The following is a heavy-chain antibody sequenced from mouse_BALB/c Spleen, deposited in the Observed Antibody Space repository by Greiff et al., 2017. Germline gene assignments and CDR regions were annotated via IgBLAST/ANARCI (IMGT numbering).Heavy chain of an antibody. V-gene: IGHV14-3*02. CDR1: GFNFKDTY. CDR2: IDPANGNT. Sequence: EVQLQQSGAELVRPGALVKLSCKASGFNFKDTYMHWVKQRPEQGLEWIGRIDPANGNTKYDPKFQGKATITADTSTNTAYLQLSSLTSEDTAVYYCARGDGCYVRGGYYAMDYWGQGTSVTVSS. D-gene: IGHD2-3*01. J-gene: IGHJ4*01. CDR3: ARGDGCYVRGGYYAMDY.